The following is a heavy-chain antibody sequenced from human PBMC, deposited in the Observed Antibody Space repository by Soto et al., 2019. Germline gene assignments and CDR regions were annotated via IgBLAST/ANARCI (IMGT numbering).Heavy chain of an antibody. J-gene: IGHJ4*01. CDR3: ARGSGSGSSVNHYLDC. Sequence: SETLSLTCTVSGGSISSGGYYWSWIRQHPGKGLEWIGYIYYSGSTYYNPSLKSRVTISVDTSKNQFSLKLSSVTAADTAVYYCARGSGSGSSVNHYLDCWGRGTLVTVSS. D-gene: IGHD3-10*01. CDR2: IYYSGST. V-gene: IGHV4-31*03. CDR1: GGSISSGGYY.